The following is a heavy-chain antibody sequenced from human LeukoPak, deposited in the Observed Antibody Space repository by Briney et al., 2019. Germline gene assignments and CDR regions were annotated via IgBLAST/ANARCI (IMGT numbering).Heavy chain of an antibody. D-gene: IGHD2-15*01. J-gene: IGHJ6*03. CDR2: INHSGST. CDR3: ARRAGRGELGYCSGGSCYPSWDSYYYMDV. V-gene: IGHV4-34*01. CDR1: AGSFSGYY. Sequence: SETLSLTCAVYAGSFSGYYWSWIRQPPGKGLEWIGEINHSGSTNYNPSLKSRVTISVDTSKNQFSLKLSSVTAADTAVYYCARRAGRGELGYCSGGSCYPSWDSYYYMDVWGKGTTVTISS.